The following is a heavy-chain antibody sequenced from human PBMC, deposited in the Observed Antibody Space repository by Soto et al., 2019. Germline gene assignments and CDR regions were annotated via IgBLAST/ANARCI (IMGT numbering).Heavy chain of an antibody. CDR1: GGSIDSYY. CDR2: IYYSGST. CDR3: ARDLWGYCGTDCYPLDV. J-gene: IGHJ6*02. V-gene: IGHV4-59*01. Sequence: SETLSLTCIVSGGSIDSYYWSWIRQPPGKGLEWIGYIYYSGSTNYNPSLKSRVTISVDTSKNQFSLNLNYVTAADTAVYYCARDLWGYCGTDCYPLDVWGQGTTVTVS. D-gene: IGHD2-21*02.